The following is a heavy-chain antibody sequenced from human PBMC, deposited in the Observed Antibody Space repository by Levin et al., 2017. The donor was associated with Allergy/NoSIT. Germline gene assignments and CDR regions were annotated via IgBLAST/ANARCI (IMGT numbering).Heavy chain of an antibody. D-gene: IGHD2-21*02. J-gene: IGHJ3*02. Sequence: SETLSLTCAVSGGSISSSNWWSWVRQPPGKGLEWIGEIYHSGSTNYNPSLKSRVTISVDKSKNQFSLKLSSVTAADTAVYYCARVGVVVTVQDAFDIWGQGTMVTVSS. CDR2: IYHSGST. CDR3: ARVGVVVTVQDAFDI. V-gene: IGHV4-4*02. CDR1: GGSISSSNW.